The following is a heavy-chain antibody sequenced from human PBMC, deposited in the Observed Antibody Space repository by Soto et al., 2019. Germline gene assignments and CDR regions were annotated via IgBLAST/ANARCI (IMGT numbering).Heavy chain of an antibody. D-gene: IGHD3-10*01. CDR3: AKLYYYGSGMGSDY. Sequence: GGSLRLSCAASGFTFSSYAMSWVRQAPGKGLEWVSAISGSGGSTYYADSVKGRFTISRDNSKNTLYLQMNSLRAEDTAVYYCAKLYYYGSGMGSDYWGQGTLVTVSS. J-gene: IGHJ4*02. CDR1: GFTFSSYA. V-gene: IGHV3-23*01. CDR2: ISGSGGST.